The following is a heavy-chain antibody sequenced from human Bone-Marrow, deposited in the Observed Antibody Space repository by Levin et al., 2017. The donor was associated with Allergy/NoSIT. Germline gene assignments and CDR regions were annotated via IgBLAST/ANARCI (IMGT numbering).Heavy chain of an antibody. CDR3: ARDRAFGSSSGASDV. D-gene: IGHD6-6*01. CDR1: GFTFDTYV. CDR2: SYVNHGYV. Sequence: TGGSLRLSCTGSGFTFDTYVIHWVRQVPGKGLEWLSGSYVNHGYVGYAASVKGRFTISRDNAKRFIYLQMNSLTPDDTAFYYCARDRAFGSSSGASDVWGQGTLVTVS. J-gene: IGHJ3*01. V-gene: IGHV3-9*01.